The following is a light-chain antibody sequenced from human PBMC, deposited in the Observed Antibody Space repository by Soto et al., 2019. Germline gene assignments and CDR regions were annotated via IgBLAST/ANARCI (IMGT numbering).Light chain of an antibody. V-gene: IGKV3-15*01. Sequence: ETVMTQSPATLSVSPGERPTLSCSASQSVSSNLAWYQQKPGQAPRLLIYDASTRATGIPARFSGSGSGTELTLTISSLQSEDFAVYYCQQYNTWPLTFGPGTKVDIK. CDR3: QQYNTWPLT. CDR1: QSVSSN. CDR2: DAS. J-gene: IGKJ3*01.